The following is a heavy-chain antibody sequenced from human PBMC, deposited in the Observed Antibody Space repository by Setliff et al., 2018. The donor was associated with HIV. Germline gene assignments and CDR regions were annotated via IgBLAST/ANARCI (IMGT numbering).Heavy chain of an antibody. D-gene: IGHD3-22*01. V-gene: IGHV4-34*01. CDR3: ARGDYYDSTGYEGLDS. J-gene: IGHJ4*02. Sequence: PSETLSLTCAVYSGSFSGYRWTWIRQPPGKGLEWIGEINHRGSTTYNPSLRSRVTISVDTSKNQFSLKLNSVTAAGTAVYYCARGDYYDSTGYEGLDSWGRGTLVTVSS. CDR1: SGSFSGYR. CDR2: INHRGST.